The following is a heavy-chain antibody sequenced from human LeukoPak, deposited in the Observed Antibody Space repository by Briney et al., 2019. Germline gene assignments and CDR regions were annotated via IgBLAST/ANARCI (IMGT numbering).Heavy chain of an antibody. CDR3: ARVRGIVVEVPTHNCFDP. J-gene: IGHJ5*02. D-gene: IGHD2-15*01. Sequence: GGSLRLSCVASGFTFSTYWMSWVRQAPGKGLEWVANINEDVSEKYYVDSVKGRFTISRDNAKNSLYLQMTSLRAEDTAVYYCARVRGIVVEVPTHNCFDPWGQGTRVPVSS. V-gene: IGHV3-7*01. CDR2: INEDVSEK. CDR1: GFTFSTYW.